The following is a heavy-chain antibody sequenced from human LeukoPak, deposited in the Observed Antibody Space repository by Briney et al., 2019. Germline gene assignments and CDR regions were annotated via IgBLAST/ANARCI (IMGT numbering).Heavy chain of an antibody. J-gene: IGHJ4*02. V-gene: IGHV3-23*01. CDR2: ISGSGGST. CDR1: GFTFSSYA. D-gene: IGHD6-19*01. CDR3: ARDQGAMLRRLV. Sequence: GGSLRLSCAASGFTFSSYAMSWVRQAPGKGLEWVSAISGSGGSTYYADSVKGRFTISRDNSKNTLYLQMNSLRAEDTAVYYCARDQGAMLRRLVWGQGTLVTVSS.